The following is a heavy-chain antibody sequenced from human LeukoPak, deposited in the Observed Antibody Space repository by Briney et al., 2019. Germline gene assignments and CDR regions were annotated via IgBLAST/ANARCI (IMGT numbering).Heavy chain of an antibody. CDR1: GFTFSSHI. V-gene: IGHV3-7*01. D-gene: IGHD3-16*01. J-gene: IGHJ4*02. CDR3: AREGEAFDY. Sequence: PGGSLRLSCAASGFTFSSHIISWVCQAPGKGLEWVANMRQDGSEKFYADSVKGRFTIPRDNAKKSVFLQMNSLRAEDTAVYYCAREGEAFDYWGQGTLVTVSS. CDR2: MRQDGSEK.